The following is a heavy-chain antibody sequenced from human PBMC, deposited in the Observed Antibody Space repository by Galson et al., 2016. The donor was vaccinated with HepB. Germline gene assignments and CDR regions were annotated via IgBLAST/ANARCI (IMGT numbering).Heavy chain of an antibody. CDR3: AKDRNTVVTYGMDV. Sequence: SLRLSCAASGVTFSSCVMSWVRQAPGRGPEWVSAISGSGGSTYYADSVKGRFTISRDNSKNTLYLQINSLRAEDTAVYYCAKDRNTVVTYGMDVWGQGTTVTVSS. J-gene: IGHJ6*02. V-gene: IGHV3-23*01. CDR2: ISGSGGST. CDR1: GVTFSSCV. D-gene: IGHD4-23*01.